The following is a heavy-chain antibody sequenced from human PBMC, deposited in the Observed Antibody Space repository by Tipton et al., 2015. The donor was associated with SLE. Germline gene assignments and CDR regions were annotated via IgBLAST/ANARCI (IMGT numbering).Heavy chain of an antibody. D-gene: IGHD1-1*01. Sequence: SLRLSCAASGFTFSSSDMHWVRQATGKGLEWVSAIGTGGDTYYPGSVKGRFTISRENAKNSLYLQMNSLRAEDTAVYYCAAQLTILAAFDIWGQGTMFPVSS. CDR2: IGTGGDT. J-gene: IGHJ3*02. V-gene: IGHV3-13*01. CDR1: GFTFSSSD. CDR3: AAQLTILAAFDI.